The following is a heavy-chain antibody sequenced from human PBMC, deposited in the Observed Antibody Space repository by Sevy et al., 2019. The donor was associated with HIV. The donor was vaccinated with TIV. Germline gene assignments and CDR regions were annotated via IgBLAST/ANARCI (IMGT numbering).Heavy chain of an antibody. J-gene: IGHJ4*01. V-gene: IGHV3-30*04. Sequence: GGSLRLSCAASGFTFHSYAMNWVRQAPGKGLEWVAVISYDGSSKYYADSVKGRFTISRDNSKNTLYLQMNSLGVEETAVYSCARDYDFWSGSYSNYYFDYWGQGTLVTVSS. CDR1: GFTFHSYA. D-gene: IGHD3-3*01. CDR2: ISYDGSSK. CDR3: ARDYDFWSGSYSNYYFDY.